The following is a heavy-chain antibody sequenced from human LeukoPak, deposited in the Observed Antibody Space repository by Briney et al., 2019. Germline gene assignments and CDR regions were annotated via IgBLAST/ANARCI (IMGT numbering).Heavy chain of an antibody. D-gene: IGHD2-2*02. CDR2: IIPIFGTA. Sequence: ASVKVSCKASGGTFSSYAISWVRQAPGQGLEWMGGIIPIFGTANYAQKFQGGVTITADESTSTAYMELSSLRSEDTAVYYCASESSTSCYTCRYFQHWGQGTLVTVSS. CDR1: GGTFSSYA. CDR3: ASESSTSCYTCRYFQH. J-gene: IGHJ1*01. V-gene: IGHV1-69*01.